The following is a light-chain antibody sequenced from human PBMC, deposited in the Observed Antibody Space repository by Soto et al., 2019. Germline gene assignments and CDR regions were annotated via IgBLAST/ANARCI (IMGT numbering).Light chain of an antibody. J-gene: IGLJ3*02. CDR1: SSDVGGYNY. CDR2: EVS. Sequence: QSVLTRPASVSGSPGQSITISCTGTSSDVGGYNYVSWYQQHPGTSPKLMIYEVSNRPSGVSNRFSGSKSGNTASLIISGLQAEDEGDYYCSSYTARSTGVFGGGTKLTVL. V-gene: IGLV2-14*01. CDR3: SSYTARSTGV.